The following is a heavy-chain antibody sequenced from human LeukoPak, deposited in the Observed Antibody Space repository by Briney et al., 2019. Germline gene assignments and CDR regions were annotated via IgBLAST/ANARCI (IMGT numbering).Heavy chain of an antibody. CDR2: TRFDATNK. D-gene: IGHD1-14*01. Sequence: GGSLRLSCAASGLIFSGSSMHWVRQAPGKGLEWVSFTRFDATNKYYADSVKGRFTISRDNSNNTLYLQLNNVRTEDTATYFCAKEQYPGYFDYWGQGTLVTVSS. J-gene: IGHJ4*02. CDR3: AKEQYPGYFDY. CDR1: GLIFSGSS. V-gene: IGHV3-30*02.